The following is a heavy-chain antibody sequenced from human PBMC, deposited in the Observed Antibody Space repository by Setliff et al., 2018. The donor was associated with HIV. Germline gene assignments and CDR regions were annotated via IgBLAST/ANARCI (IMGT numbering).Heavy chain of an antibody. D-gene: IGHD2-21*01. CDR1: YGSISGHY. J-gene: IGHJ3*02. V-gene: IGHV4-59*11. Sequence: SETLSLTCTVSYGSISGHYWTWIRQPPGKGLEWIGYIHHSGGTQYNPSLMSRLTMSVDSSKNQFSLSLSSVTAADTAVYYCARLTYCGPNCQSVGIGRAAFDIWGQGTRVTVSS. CDR2: IHHSGGT. CDR3: ARLTYCGPNCQSVGIGRAAFDI.